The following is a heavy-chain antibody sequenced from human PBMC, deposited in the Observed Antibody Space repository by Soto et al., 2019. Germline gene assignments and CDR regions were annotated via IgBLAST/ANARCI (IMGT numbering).Heavy chain of an antibody. CDR2: IIPIFGTA. Sequence: QVQLVQSGAEVKKPGSSVKVSCNASGGTFSSYAISWVRQAPGQGLEWMGGIIPIFGTANYAQKFQGRVTITADESTSTAYMELSSLRSEDTAVYYCARVLDSSGYFPWGYWGQGTLVTVSS. J-gene: IGHJ4*02. CDR3: ARVLDSSGYFPWGY. D-gene: IGHD3-22*01. V-gene: IGHV1-69*01. CDR1: GGTFSSYA.